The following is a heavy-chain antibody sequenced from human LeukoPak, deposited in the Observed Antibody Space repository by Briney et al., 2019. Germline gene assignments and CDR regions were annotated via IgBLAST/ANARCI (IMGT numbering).Heavy chain of an antibody. J-gene: IGHJ5*02. CDR2: ISSSSSYI. D-gene: IGHD3-3*01. CDR1: GFTFSSYS. Sequence: PGGSLRLSCAASGFTFSSYSMNWVRQAPGKGLEWVSSISSSSSYIYYADSVKGRFTISRDNAKNSLYLQMNSLRAEDTAVYYCARGGKFEIRFLEWLSDNWFDPWGQGTLVTVSS. V-gene: IGHV3-21*01. CDR3: ARGGKFEIRFLEWLSDNWFDP.